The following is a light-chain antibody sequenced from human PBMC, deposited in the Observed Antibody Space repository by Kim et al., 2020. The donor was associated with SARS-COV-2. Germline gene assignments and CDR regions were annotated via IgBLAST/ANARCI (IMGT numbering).Light chain of an antibody. CDR3: QQYYSTPTWT. CDR2: WAS. J-gene: IGKJ1*01. V-gene: IGKV4-1*01. Sequence: DIVMTQSPDSLAVSLGERATINCKSSQSVLYSSNNKNYLAWYQQKPGQPPKLLIYWASTRESGVPDRFSGSGSGTDFTLTISSLQAEDVAVYYCQQYYSTPTWTFGQGTKLEI. CDR1: QSVLYSSNNKNY.